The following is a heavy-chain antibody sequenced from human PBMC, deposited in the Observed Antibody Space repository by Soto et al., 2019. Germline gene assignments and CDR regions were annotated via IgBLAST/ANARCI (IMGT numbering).Heavy chain of an antibody. CDR2: ISSNSSHI. J-gene: IGHJ4*02. D-gene: IGHD1-7*01. Sequence: GGSLRLSCAASGFTFSSYSMNWVRQAPGKGLEWVSSISSNSSHIYYADSVKGRFTISRDNAKNSLYLQMNSLRAEDTAVYYCARAVTGTTPDYWGQGTLVTVSS. CDR3: ARAVTGTTPDY. V-gene: IGHV3-21*01. CDR1: GFTFSSYS.